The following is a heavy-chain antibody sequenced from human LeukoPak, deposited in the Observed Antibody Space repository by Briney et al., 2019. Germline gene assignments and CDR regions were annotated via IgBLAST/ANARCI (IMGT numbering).Heavy chain of an antibody. Sequence: GESLKISRKGSGYSFTSYWIGWGRQMPGKGLDWVGIIYPGDSDTRYSPSFQGQVTISADKSISTAYLQWSSLKASDTAMYYCARYSGYDCRGYYYYGMDVWGQGPRVTVSS. J-gene: IGHJ6*02. CDR2: IYPGDSDT. CDR3: ARYSGYDCRGYYYYGMDV. CDR1: GYSFTSYW. V-gene: IGHV5-51*01. D-gene: IGHD5-12*01.